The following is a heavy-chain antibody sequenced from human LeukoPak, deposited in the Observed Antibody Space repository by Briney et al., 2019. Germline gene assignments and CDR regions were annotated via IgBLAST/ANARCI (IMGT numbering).Heavy chain of an antibody. J-gene: IGHJ4*02. CDR1: GFTFNTYA. Sequence: PGGSLRLSCAASGFTFNTYAMSWVRQAPGKGLEWVSAISGSGGSTFYADSVKGRFTISRDNSKNTLYLQMNSLKTEDTAVYYCAKDGHSGYDWNGYLDYWGQGTLVTVSS. D-gene: IGHD5-12*01. V-gene: IGHV3-23*01. CDR3: AKDGHSGYDWNGYLDY. CDR2: ISGSGGST.